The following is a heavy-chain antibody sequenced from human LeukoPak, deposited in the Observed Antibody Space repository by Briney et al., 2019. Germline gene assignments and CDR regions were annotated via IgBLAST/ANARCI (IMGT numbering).Heavy chain of an antibody. Sequence: GGSLRLSCAASGFAFSSYSFNWVRQAPGKGLEWISYISGTDMISYADSVKGRFTISRDNAKNSMYLQMTSLRDEGTGFYFCARDVDWTFDYWGQATLVTVSS. CDR3: ARDVDWTFDY. J-gene: IGHJ4*02. CDR2: ISGTDMI. CDR1: GFAFSSYS. V-gene: IGHV3-48*02. D-gene: IGHD3-9*01.